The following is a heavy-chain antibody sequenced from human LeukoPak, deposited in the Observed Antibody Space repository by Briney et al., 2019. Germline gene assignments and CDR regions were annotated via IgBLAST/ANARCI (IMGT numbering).Heavy chain of an antibody. CDR1: GYTFTGYY. D-gene: IGHD6-13*01. CDR3: ARERSSSWYPNWFDP. V-gene: IGHV1-2*02. CDR2: INPNSGGT. Sequence: ASVTVSCKASGYTFTGYYMHWVRQAPGQGLEWMGWINPNSGGTNYAQKFQGRVTMTRDTSISTAYMELSRLRSDDTAVYYCARERSSSWYPNWFDPWGQGTLVTVSS. J-gene: IGHJ5*02.